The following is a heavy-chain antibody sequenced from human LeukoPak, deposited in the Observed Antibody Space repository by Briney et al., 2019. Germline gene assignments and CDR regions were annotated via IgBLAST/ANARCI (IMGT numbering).Heavy chain of an antibody. V-gene: IGHV5-51*01. CDR2: TYPGGSDT. J-gene: IGHJ4*02. D-gene: IGHD2-15*01. CDR1: GYSFTSYW. Sequence: GESLKISCKGSGYSFTSYWIAWVRQMPGKGLEWMGITYPGGSDTRYSPSFQGQVTISVDKFINTAYLQWSSLKASDTAMYYCARLYCSGSTCYMGVDYWGQGTLVTVSS. CDR3: ARLYCSGSTCYMGVDY.